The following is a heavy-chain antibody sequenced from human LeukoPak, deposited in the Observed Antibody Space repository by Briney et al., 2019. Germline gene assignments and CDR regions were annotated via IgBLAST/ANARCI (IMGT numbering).Heavy chain of an antibody. J-gene: IGHJ4*02. CDR1: GYTFTSYG. V-gene: IGHV1-18*01. Sequence: ASVKVSCKASGYTFTSYGFSWVRQAPGQGLEWMGWISAYNGNTNSSQELQGRVTMTTDTSTSTAYMELRSLRSDDTAVYYCARDGYSSGWAVYWGQGTLVTVSS. CDR2: ISAYNGNT. D-gene: IGHD6-19*01. CDR3: ARDGYSSGWAVY.